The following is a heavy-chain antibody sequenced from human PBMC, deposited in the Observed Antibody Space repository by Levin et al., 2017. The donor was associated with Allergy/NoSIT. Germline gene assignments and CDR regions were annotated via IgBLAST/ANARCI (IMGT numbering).Heavy chain of an antibody. CDR3: AREGCSGGRCSGSPVGHYYYYGVDV. Sequence: ASVKVSCKASGYTFTSYYIHWVRQAPGQGLEWMGIINPYGGSTTYAQKFQGRVTMTRDTSTSTVYMELSSLRSEDTAVFYCAREGCSGGRCSGSPVGHYYYYGVDVWSQGTTVTVYS. V-gene: IGHV1-46*01. CDR1: GYTFTSYY. D-gene: IGHD2-15*01. CDR2: INPYGGST. J-gene: IGHJ6*02.